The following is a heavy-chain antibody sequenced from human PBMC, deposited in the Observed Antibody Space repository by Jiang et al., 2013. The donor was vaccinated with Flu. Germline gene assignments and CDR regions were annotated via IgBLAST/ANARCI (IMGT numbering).Heavy chain of an antibody. CDR3: ARDGGEYLDAFDI. Sequence: GPGLVKPSQTLSLTCTVSGGSISSGGYYWSWIRQHPGKGLEWIGYIYYSGSTYYNPSLKSRVTISVDTSKNQFSLKLSSVTAADTAVYYCARDGGEYLDAFDIWGQGTMVTVSS. D-gene: IGHD3-16*01. J-gene: IGHJ3*02. CDR2: IYYSGST. V-gene: IGHV4-31*03. CDR1: GGSISSGGYY.